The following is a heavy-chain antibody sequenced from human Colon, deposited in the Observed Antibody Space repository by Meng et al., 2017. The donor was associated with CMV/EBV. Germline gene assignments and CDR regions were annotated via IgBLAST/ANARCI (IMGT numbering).Heavy chain of an antibody. V-gene: IGHV3-15*01. CDR2: IKSKTDGGTT. CDR1: GFTFGNAW. D-gene: IGHD3-22*01. Sequence: GGSLRLSCAASGFTFGNAWMSWVRQAPGKGLEWVGRIKSKTDGGTTDYAAPVKGRFTISRDDSKNTLYLQMNSLKTEDTAVYYCTTDPPDYYDSSGYGEYWGQGTLVTVSS. CDR3: TTDPPDYYDSSGYGEY. J-gene: IGHJ4*02.